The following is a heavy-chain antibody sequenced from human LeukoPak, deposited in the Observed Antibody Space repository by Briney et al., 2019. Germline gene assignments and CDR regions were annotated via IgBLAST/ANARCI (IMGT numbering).Heavy chain of an antibody. D-gene: IGHD6-13*01. Sequence: ASVKVSCKASGYTFTTYVIHWVRQAPGQGPEWMGMINPSVGSTTCAQKFQGRVTMTRDTSTSTVYMELSSLRSEDTAVYYCARDLDSSSWYIEYWGQGTLVTVSS. CDR2: INPSVGST. CDR3: ARDLDSSSWYIEY. J-gene: IGHJ4*02. CDR1: GYTFTTYV. V-gene: IGHV1-46*01.